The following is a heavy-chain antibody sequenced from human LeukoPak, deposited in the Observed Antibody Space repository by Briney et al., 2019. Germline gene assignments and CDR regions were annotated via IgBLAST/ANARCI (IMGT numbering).Heavy chain of an antibody. J-gene: IGHJ4*02. V-gene: IGHV1-69*02. CDR2: IIPILGIA. CDR3: ARMSTVTSPFDY. CDR1: GGTFSSYT. D-gene: IGHD4-11*01. Sequence: ASVKVSCKASGGTFSSYTISWVRQAPGQGLEWMGRIIPILGIANYAQKFQGRVTITADKSTSTAYMELSSLRTEDTAVYYYARMSTVTSPFDYWGQGTLVTVSS.